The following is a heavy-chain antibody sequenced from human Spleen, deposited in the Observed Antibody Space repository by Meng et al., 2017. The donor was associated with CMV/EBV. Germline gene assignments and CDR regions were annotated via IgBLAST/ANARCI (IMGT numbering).Heavy chain of an antibody. J-gene: IGHJ5*02. CDR2: INHSGST. CDR3: ARALRHNWFDP. CDR1: GGSFSGYY. Sequence: VQLQPWGAGLLKASETLSLTCAVYGGSFSGYYWSWIRQPPGKGLEWIGEINHSGSTNYNPSLKSRVTISVDTSKNQFSLKLSSVTAADTAVYYCARALRHNWFDPWGQGTLVTVSS. V-gene: IGHV4-34*01.